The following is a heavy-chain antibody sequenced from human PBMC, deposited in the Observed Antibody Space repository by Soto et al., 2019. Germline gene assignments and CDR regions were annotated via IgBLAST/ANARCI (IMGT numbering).Heavy chain of an antibody. J-gene: IGHJ4*02. V-gene: IGHV1-69*13. CDR3: ARPPSHTAMALYYFDY. CDR1: GGTFSSYA. Sequence: EASVKFSCKASGGTFSSYAISWVRQAPGQGLEWMGGIVPIFGTANYAQKFQGRVTITADESTSTAYMELSSLRSEDTAVYYCARPPSHTAMALYYFDYWGQGTLVTVSS. CDR2: IVPIFGTA. D-gene: IGHD5-18*01.